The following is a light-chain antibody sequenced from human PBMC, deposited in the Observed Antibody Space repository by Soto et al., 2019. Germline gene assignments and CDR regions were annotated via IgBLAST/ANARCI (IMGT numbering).Light chain of an antibody. CDR2: EVN. Sequence: QSALTQPPSASGSPGQSVTISCTGTNSDVGGYNYVSWYQQYPGKAPKLIIYEVNEQPSGVPDRFSGSKSGNTASLTVSGLQTADVADSYCSSYAGSNWYVFGTGTKVPV. CDR1: NSDVGGYNY. J-gene: IGLJ1*01. CDR3: SSYAGSNWYV. V-gene: IGLV2-8*01.